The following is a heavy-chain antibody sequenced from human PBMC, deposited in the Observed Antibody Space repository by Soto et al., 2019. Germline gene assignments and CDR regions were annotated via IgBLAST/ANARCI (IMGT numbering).Heavy chain of an antibody. CDR2: IYWNDYK. D-gene: IGHD6-6*01. CDR3: ARGLATLPVFAFDV. V-gene: IGHV2-5*01. J-gene: IGHJ3*01. Sequence: SGPTLVNRTQTLMLTCILSEISLIRSGVGLGCVRQTPGKALEWLALIYWNDYKHYSPSLKSRLTITEDTSKNQAVLTMTNMDPVDTATYYCARGLATLPVFAFDVWGQGTVVTVSS. CDR1: EISLIRSGVG.